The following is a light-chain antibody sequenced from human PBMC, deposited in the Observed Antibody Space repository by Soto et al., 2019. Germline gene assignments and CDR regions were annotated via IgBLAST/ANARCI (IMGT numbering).Light chain of an antibody. J-gene: IGKJ1*01. CDR2: GAS. Sequence: EVVVTQSPATLSVSPGERATLSCRASQSVNSNLAWYQQKPGQAPRLLIYGASTRAPGIPATFSGSGSGTDFTLTITRLQSEEFASYYRQHYNNWPRTFGQGTRVEIK. CDR3: QHYNNWPRT. V-gene: IGKV3-15*01. CDR1: QSVNSN.